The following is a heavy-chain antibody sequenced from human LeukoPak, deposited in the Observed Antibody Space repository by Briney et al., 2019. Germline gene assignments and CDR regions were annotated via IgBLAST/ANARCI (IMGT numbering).Heavy chain of an antibody. V-gene: IGHV1-2*02. CDR1: GYTFTGYY. D-gene: IGHD2-15*01. J-gene: IGHJ4*02. Sequence: ASVKVSCKASGYTFTGYYMHWVRQAPGQGLEWMGWINPNSGGTNYGQKFQGRVTMTRDTSISTAYMELSRLRSDDTAVYYCARVKYCSGGSCYSQLAPFDYWGQGTLVTVSS. CDR3: ARVKYCSGGSCYSQLAPFDY. CDR2: INPNSGGT.